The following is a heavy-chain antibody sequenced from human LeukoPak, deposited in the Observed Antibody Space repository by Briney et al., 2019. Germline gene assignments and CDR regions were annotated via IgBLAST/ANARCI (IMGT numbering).Heavy chain of an antibody. J-gene: IGHJ4*02. CDR3: ARTSGFFDSSGFYQQNPYYFQY. Sequence: SETLSLTCAASGDSFIGYFWTWIRQAPGKGLEWIGDINHSGRTNYNPSLQRRVSISVDTSKNQFSLNVTSVTGADTAVYYSARTSGFFDSSGFYQQNPYYFQYWGQGVLVTVSS. CDR1: GDSFIGYF. D-gene: IGHD3-22*01. V-gene: IGHV4-34*01. CDR2: INHSGRT.